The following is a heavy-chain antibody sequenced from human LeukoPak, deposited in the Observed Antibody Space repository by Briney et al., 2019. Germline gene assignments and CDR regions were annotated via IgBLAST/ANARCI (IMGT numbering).Heavy chain of an antibody. J-gene: IGHJ4*02. CDR1: GFTFDDYA. Sequence: GGSLRLSCAASGFTFDDYAMHWVRQAPGKGLEWVSGISWNSGSIGYADSVKGRFTISRDNAKNSLYLQMNDLRAEDTAVYYCVRHGDTDSCLANWGQGTLVTVSS. D-gene: IGHD2-2*01. V-gene: IGHV3-9*01. CDR2: ISWNSGSI. CDR3: VRHGDTDSCLAN.